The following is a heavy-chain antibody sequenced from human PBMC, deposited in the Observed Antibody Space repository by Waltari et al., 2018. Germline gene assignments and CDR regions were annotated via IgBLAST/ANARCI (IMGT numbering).Heavy chain of an antibody. Sequence: QVQLVESGGGVVQPGRSLRLSCAASGFTFSSYGMHWVRQAPGKGLEWVAVIWYDGSNKYYADSVKGRFTISRDNSKNTLYLQMNSLRAEDTAMYYCASPSLNAFDIWGQGTMVTVSS. J-gene: IGHJ3*02. CDR1: GFTFSSYG. CDR2: IWYDGSNK. CDR3: ASPSLNAFDI. V-gene: IGHV3-33*08.